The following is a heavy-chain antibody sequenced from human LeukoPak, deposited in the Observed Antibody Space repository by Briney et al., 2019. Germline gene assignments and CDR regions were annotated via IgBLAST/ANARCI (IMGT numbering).Heavy chain of an antibody. J-gene: IGHJ4*02. Sequence: GGSLRLSCAASGFTFSSQWMNWVRQAPGKGLEWVSSISSSSSYIYYADSVKGRFTISRDNAKNSLYLQMNSLRAEDTAVYYCARYYYDSSVTLYYFDYWGQGTLVTVSS. CDR2: ISSSSSYI. V-gene: IGHV3-21*01. CDR1: GFTFSSQW. CDR3: ARYYYDSSVTLYYFDY. D-gene: IGHD3-22*01.